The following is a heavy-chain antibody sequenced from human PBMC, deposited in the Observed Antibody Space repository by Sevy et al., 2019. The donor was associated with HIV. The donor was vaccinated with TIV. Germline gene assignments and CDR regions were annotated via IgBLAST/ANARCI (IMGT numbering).Heavy chain of an antibody. CDR3: ALERLSSNVAEYFQN. V-gene: IGHV3-30*03. CDR2: ISYDGSEK. J-gene: IGHJ1*01. CDR1: AFTISTYG. Sequence: GESLRLSCAASAFTISTYGFHWVRQAPGKGLEWVALISYDGSEKYYADSVEGRFTISRDTSKNYLYLQMNSLRAEDTAVYCCALERLSSNVAEYFQNWGQGTLVTVSS. D-gene: IGHD1-1*01.